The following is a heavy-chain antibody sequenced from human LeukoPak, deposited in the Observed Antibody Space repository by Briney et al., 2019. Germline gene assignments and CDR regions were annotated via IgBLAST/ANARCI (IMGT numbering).Heavy chain of an antibody. Sequence: SETLSLTCTVSGGSISGYYWNWIRQPPGKGLEWIGYMFYSGSTSYNPSLKSRVTISLDTSKNQFSLKVTSVTAADTAMYYCARSQTGYTGSYGLLDPWGQGTLVTVSS. CDR3: ARSQTGYTGSYGLLDP. CDR2: MFYSGST. CDR1: GGSISGYY. D-gene: IGHD1-26*01. J-gene: IGHJ5*02. V-gene: IGHV4-59*01.